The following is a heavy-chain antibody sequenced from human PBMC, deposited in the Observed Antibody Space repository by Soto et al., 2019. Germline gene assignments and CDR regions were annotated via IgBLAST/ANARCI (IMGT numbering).Heavy chain of an antibody. V-gene: IGHV3-53*04. Sequence: GGSLRLSCAASGFTVSINYMTWVRQAPGMGLEWVSVIYSGGTTYYADSVRGRFTISRHNSKNTLYLQMNSLRTEDTAVYYCARAYSDSSGYYYSAFDIWGQGTMVTVSS. CDR2: IYSGGTT. CDR3: ARAYSDSSGYYYSAFDI. J-gene: IGHJ3*02. CDR1: GFTVSINY. D-gene: IGHD3-22*01.